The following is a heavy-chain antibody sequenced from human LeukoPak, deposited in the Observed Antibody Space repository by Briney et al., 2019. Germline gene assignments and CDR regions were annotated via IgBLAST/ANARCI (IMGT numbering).Heavy chain of an antibody. CDR1: GLTFSSYA. Sequence: GGSLRLSCAVSGLTFSSYAMTWVRQAPGKGLEWVSAISGSGGSTYYADSVKGRFTISRDNSKNTLYLQMNSLTAEDTAVYYCAKWPRDSSGYYLLGYYYGMDVWGQGTTVTVSS. D-gene: IGHD3-22*01. V-gene: IGHV3-23*01. J-gene: IGHJ6*02. CDR2: ISGSGGST. CDR3: AKWPRDSSGYYLLGYYYGMDV.